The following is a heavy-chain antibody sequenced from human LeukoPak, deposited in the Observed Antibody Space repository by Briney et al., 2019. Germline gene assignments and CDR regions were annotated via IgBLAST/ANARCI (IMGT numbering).Heavy chain of an antibody. D-gene: IGHD6-6*01. J-gene: IGHJ6*03. V-gene: IGHV4-4*07. Sequence: SETLSLTCTVSGGSISSYYWSWIRQPAGKGLEWIGRIYTSGSTNYNPSLKSRVTISVDKSKNQFSLKLSSVTAADTAVYYCARGGAYSSSYYYYMDVWGKGTTVTASS. CDR3: ARGGAYSSSYYYYMDV. CDR2: IYTSGST. CDR1: GGSISSYY.